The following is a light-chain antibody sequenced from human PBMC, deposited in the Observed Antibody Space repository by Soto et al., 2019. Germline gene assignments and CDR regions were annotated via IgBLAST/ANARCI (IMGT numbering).Light chain of an antibody. V-gene: IGKV2-28*01. CDR1: QSLLQSNGYNY. J-gene: IGKJ1*01. CDR2: FGS. CDR3: MQAQQTPPT. Sequence: DIVMTPSPLSLPVTPGEPASISCNSSQSLLQSNGYNYLDWYLQKPGQSPQLLIYFGSYRASGVPDRFSGGGSGTDFTLTIRRVEAEDVAIYYCMQAQQTPPTFGQGTKVEIK.